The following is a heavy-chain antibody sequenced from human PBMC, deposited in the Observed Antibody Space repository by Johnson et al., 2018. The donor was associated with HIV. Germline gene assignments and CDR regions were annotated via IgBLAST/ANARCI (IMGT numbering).Heavy chain of an antibody. V-gene: IGHV3-30*03. Sequence: VQLVESGGGVVQPGRSLRLSCAASGFTFSSYGMHWVRQAPGKGLEWVAVISSDESYIHYGDSVKGRFIVSKDNSKNTLYLQMSSLRAEDTAGYYCAREGAPSARDFGAFDIWGQGTMVTVSS. CDR2: ISSDESYI. CDR3: AREGAPSARDFGAFDI. J-gene: IGHJ3*02. CDR1: GFTFSSYG. D-gene: IGHD1-26*01.